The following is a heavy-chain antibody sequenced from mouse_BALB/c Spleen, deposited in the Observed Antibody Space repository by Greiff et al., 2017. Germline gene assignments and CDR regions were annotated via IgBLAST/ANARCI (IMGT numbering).Heavy chain of an antibody. CDR2: IDPENGDT. CDR1: GFNIKDYY. Sequence: EVQLQQSGAELVRPGASVKLSCTASGFNIKDYYMHWVKQRPEQGLEWIGWIDPENGDTEYAPKFQGKATMTADTSSNTAYLQLSSLTSEDTAVYYCNADDYGSSGDYWGQGTTLTVSA. D-gene: IGHD1-1*01. CDR3: NADDYGSSGDY. V-gene: IGHV14-4*02. J-gene: IGHJ2*01.